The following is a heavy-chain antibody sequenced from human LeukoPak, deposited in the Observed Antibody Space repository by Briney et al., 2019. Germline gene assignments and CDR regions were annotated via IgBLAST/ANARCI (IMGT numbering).Heavy chain of an antibody. CDR2: ISWNSGSI. V-gene: IGHV3-9*01. CDR1: GFTFDDYA. D-gene: IGHD4-17*01. CDR3: AKDATYGDYPATGMDV. Sequence: GGSLRLSCAASGFTFDDYAMHWVRQAPGKGLEWVSGISWNSGSIGYADSVKGRFTISRDNAKNSLYLQMNSLRAEDTALYYCAKDATYGDYPATGMDVWGQGTTVTVSS. J-gene: IGHJ6*02.